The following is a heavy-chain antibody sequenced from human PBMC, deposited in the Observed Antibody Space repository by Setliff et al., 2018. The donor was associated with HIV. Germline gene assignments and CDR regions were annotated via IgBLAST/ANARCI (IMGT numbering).Heavy chain of an antibody. J-gene: IGHJ4*02. D-gene: IGHD3-3*01. CDR3: VRPSLGIGGGSIFHN. Sequence: SETLSLTCTVSGDSFSGTSYYWGWIRQPPGKGLEWIGSIHFSGSTWYTQSLKSRVTIWVDTPKNQFSLKVNSVTAADTAVYYCVRPSLGIGGGSIFHNWGQGTLVTVPS. CDR2: IHFSGST. V-gene: IGHV4-39*01. CDR1: GDSFSGTSYY.